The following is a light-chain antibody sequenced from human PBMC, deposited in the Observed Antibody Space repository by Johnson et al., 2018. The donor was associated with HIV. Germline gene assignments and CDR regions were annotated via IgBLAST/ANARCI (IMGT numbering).Light chain of an antibody. J-gene: IGLJ1*01. CDR1: SSNIGNNY. CDR2: ENN. V-gene: IGLV1-51*02. CDR3: GTWDSSLNALYV. Sequence: QSVLKQPPSVSAAPGQKVTISCSGSSSNIGNNYVSWYQQLPGTAPKLLIYENNKRPSGIPDRFSGSKSGTSATLGITGLQTGDEADYYCGTWDSSLNALYVFGTVTKVTVL.